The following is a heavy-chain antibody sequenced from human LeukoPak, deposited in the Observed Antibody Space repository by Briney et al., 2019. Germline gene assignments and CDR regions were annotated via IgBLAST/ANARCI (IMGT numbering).Heavy chain of an antibody. Sequence: GRSLPLSSAASRFAFRNYGLSWARPATGKGLDWVSGITGSGGSTYYADSVKGRFTSFRDNAKNTLYLQMHRLRGEDTAVYYCARVPGGNSYYYYMDVWGKGTTVTVSS. CDR3: ARVPGGNSYYYYMDV. D-gene: IGHD2-15*01. CDR2: ITGSGGST. J-gene: IGHJ6*03. V-gene: IGHV3-23*01. CDR1: RFAFRNYG.